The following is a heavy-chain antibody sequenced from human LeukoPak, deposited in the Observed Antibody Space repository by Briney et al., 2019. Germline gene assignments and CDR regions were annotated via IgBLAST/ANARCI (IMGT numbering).Heavy chain of an antibody. CDR3: ASRRGYSGWNYFDY. CDR1: GSTFSNYV. D-gene: IGHD5-12*01. CDR2: INWNGGST. Sequence: PGGSLRLSCTDSGSTFSNYVMSWVRQAPGKVLEWVSGINWNGGSTGYADSVKGRFTISRDNAKNSLYLQMNSLRAEDTALYYCASRRGYSGWNYFDYWGQGTLVTVSS. V-gene: IGHV3-20*04. J-gene: IGHJ4*02.